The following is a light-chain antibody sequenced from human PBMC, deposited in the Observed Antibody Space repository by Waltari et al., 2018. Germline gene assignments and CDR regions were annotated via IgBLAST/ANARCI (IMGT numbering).Light chain of an antibody. CDR3: QALGAGAWV. J-gene: IGLJ3*02. V-gene: IGLV3-1*01. Sequence: SHELTQPPSVSVSPGQTSRITRSGDLLGNKYASWYQQKPGQPPLLVIYQDTKRPPGSPSRFAGTKSASAATRTIAGSQAMDEADYYCQALGAGAWVFGGGTKLTVL. CDR1: LLGNKY. CDR2: QDT.